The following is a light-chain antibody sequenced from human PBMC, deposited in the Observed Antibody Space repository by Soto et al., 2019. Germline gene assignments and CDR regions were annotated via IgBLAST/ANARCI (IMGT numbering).Light chain of an antibody. Sequence: QSVLNQPPSASGTPGQRVTISCSGSSSNIGSNTVNWYQQLPGTAPKLLIYSNNQRPSGVPDRFSGSKSGTSASLAISGLQSEDEADYYCAAWDDSLNGLNVFGTGTKVPVL. CDR1: SSNIGSNT. V-gene: IGLV1-44*01. CDR3: AAWDDSLNGLNV. J-gene: IGLJ1*01. CDR2: SNN.